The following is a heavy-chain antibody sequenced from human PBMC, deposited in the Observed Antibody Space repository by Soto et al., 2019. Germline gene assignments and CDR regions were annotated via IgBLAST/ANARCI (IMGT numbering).Heavy chain of an antibody. CDR3: ARRGYSYGYYFDY. Sequence: SETLSLTCAVYGGSFSGYYWSWIRQPPGKGLEWIGEINHSGSTNYNPSLKSRVTISVDTSKNQFSLKLSSVTAADTAVYYCARRGYSYGYYFDYWGQGTLVTVSS. D-gene: IGHD5-18*01. J-gene: IGHJ4*02. CDR2: INHSGST. V-gene: IGHV4-34*01. CDR1: GGSFSGYY.